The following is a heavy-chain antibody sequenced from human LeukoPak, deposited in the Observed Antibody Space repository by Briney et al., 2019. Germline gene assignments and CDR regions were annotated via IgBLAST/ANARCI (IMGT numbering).Heavy chain of an antibody. D-gene: IGHD3-9*01. Sequence: ASVKVSCKASGYTFTSYGISWVRQAPGQGLEWMGWISAYNGNTNYAQKLQGRVTMTTDTSTSTAYMELRSLRSDDTAVYYCARVDYDILTGPAPTGMDVWGQGTTVTVSS. J-gene: IGHJ6*01. CDR2: ISAYNGNT. CDR3: ARVDYDILTGPAPTGMDV. V-gene: IGHV1-18*01. CDR1: GYTFTSYG.